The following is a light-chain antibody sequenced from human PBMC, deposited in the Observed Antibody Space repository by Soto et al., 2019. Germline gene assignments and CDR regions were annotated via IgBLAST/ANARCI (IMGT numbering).Light chain of an antibody. J-gene: IGKJ2*01. V-gene: IGKV3-20*01. CDR1: QSVGSSN. CDR2: GAS. CDR3: QQYGSAPYT. Sequence: EIVLTQSPGTLSLSPGERATLSCRASQSVGSSNLAWYQKKRGQVPRLLIYGASSRASGIPGRFSGSGSGTDFTLTISGVEPEDVAVFYCQQYGSAPYTFGQGTKLEIK.